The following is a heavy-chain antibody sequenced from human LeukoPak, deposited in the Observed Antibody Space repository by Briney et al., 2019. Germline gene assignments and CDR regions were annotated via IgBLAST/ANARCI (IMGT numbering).Heavy chain of an antibody. CDR1: GFTFSSYW. D-gene: IGHD2-2*01. J-gene: IGHJ4*02. CDR3: ARDRQYQLLSKATPTTHYPY. Sequence: GGSLRLSCVVSGFTFSSYWMTWVRQAPGKGLEWVANIQQEGSEKYYVDSVKGRFTISRDNAKNSLYLQMNSLRAEDTAVYYCARDRQYQLLSKATPTTHYPYWGQGTLVTVSS. V-gene: IGHV3-7*01. CDR2: IQQEGSEK.